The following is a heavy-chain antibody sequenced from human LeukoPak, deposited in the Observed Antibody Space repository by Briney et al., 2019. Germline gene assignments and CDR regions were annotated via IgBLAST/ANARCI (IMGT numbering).Heavy chain of an antibody. CDR1: GGSFSGYY. V-gene: IGHV4-31*11. Sequence: SETLSLTCAVYGGSFSGYYWSWIRQHPGKGLEWIGYIYYSGSTYYNPSLKSRVTISVDTSKNQFSLKLSSVTAADTAVYYCARSGYYYYYGMDVWGQGTTVTVSS. CDR3: ARSGYYYYYGMDV. CDR2: IYYSGST. J-gene: IGHJ6*02. D-gene: IGHD3-10*01.